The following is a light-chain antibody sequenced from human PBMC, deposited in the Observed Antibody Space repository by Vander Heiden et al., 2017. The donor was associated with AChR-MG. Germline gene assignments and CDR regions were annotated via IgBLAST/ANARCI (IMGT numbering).Light chain of an antibody. V-gene: IGKV1-33*01. CDR3: QQDDSLPLT. CDR2: DAS. CDR1: QDISNH. Sequence: DIQMTQSPSSLSASVGDRVTITCQASQDISNHLNWYQQKPGKAPKLLIYDASNLETGVPSRFSGSGSGTDFTFTISSLQPEDIATYYCQQDDSLPLTFGGGTKVEIK. J-gene: IGKJ4*01.